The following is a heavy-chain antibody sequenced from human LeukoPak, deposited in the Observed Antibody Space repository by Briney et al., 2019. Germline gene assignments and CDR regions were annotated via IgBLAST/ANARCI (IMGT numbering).Heavy chain of an antibody. Sequence: SETLSLTCTVSGGSISSYYWSWLRQPPGKGLEWIGYIYYSGSTNYNPSLKSRVTISVDTSKNQFSLKLSSVTAADTAVYYCARDVNIVFDYWGQGTLVTVSS. CDR1: GGSISSYY. V-gene: IGHV4-59*01. CDR2: IYYSGST. D-gene: IGHD2-21*01. CDR3: ARDVNIVFDY. J-gene: IGHJ4*02.